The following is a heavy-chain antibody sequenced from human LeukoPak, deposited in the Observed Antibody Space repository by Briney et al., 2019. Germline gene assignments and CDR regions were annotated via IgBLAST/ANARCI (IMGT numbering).Heavy chain of an antibody. CDR2: ISYDGSNK. J-gene: IGHJ4*02. Sequence: PGGSLRLSCAASGCTFSSYAMHWVRQAPGKGLEWVAVISYDGSNKYYADSVKGRFTISRDNSKNTLYLQMNSLRAEDTAVYYCARGGRLTDYYDSSFPDYWGQGTLVTVSS. CDR1: GCTFSSYA. CDR3: ARGGRLTDYYDSSFPDY. V-gene: IGHV3-30*04. D-gene: IGHD3-22*01.